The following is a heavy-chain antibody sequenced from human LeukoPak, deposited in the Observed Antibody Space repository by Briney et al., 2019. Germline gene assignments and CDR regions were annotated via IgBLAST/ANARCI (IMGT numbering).Heavy chain of an antibody. V-gene: IGHV4-39*07. D-gene: IGHD6-19*01. CDR3: ARAPYSSGGNWFDP. Sequence: SETLSLTCTVSGGSISSSSYYWGWIRQPPGRGLEWIGSIYYSGSTYYNPSLKSRVTISVDTSKNQFSLKLSSVTAADTAVYYCARAPYSSGGNWFDPWGQGTLVTVSS. CDR1: GGSISSSSYY. J-gene: IGHJ5*02. CDR2: IYYSGST.